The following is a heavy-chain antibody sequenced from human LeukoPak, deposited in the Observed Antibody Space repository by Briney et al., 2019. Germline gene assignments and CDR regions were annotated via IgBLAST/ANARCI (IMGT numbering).Heavy chain of an antibody. CDR1: GFTFSSYW. CDR3: AGARIVARSGYLDY. V-gene: IGHV3-7*04. J-gene: IGHJ4*02. D-gene: IGHD6-6*01. Sequence: GGSLRLSCAASGFTFSSYWMSWVRQAPGKGLEWVAHIKQDGSEKYYVDSVKGRFTISRDNAKNSLYLQMNSLRAEDTAVYYCAGARIVARSGYLDYWGQGTLVTVSS. CDR2: IKQDGSEK.